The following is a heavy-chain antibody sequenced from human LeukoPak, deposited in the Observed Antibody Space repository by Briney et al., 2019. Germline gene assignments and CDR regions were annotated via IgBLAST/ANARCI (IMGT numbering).Heavy chain of an antibody. CDR2: IYTSGST. V-gene: IGHV4-4*07. CDR1: GGSISSYY. Sequence: PSGTLSLTCTVSGGSISSYYWSWIRQPAGKGLEWIGRIYTSGSTNYNPSLKSRVTMSVDTSKNQFSLKLSSVTAADTAVYYCARAGYSRVSAFDYYYYGMDVWGQGTTVTVSS. J-gene: IGHJ6*02. CDR3: ARAGYSRVSAFDYYYYGMDV. D-gene: IGHD6-13*01.